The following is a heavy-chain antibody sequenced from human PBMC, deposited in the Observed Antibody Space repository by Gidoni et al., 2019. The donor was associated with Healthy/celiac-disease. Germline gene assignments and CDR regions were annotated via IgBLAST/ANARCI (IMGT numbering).Heavy chain of an antibody. CDR2: IYYSGST. CDR1: GGSISSYY. Sequence: QVQLQESGPGLVKPSETLSLPCTVSGGSISSYYWSWIRQPPGKGLEWIGYIYYSGSTNYNTSLKSRVTISVDTSKNQFSLKLSSVTAADTAVYYCARGGNLVGATLYYYGMDVWGQGTTVTVSS. CDR3: ARGGNLVGATLYYYGMDV. J-gene: IGHJ6*02. V-gene: IGHV4-59*01. D-gene: IGHD1-26*01.